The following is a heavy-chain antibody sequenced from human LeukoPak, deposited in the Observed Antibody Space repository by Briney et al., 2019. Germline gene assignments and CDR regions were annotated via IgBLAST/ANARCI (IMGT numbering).Heavy chain of an antibody. CDR3: ARDPRDGYNQELFDY. Sequence: GGSLRLSCAASGFTFSDYYMSWIRQAPGKGLEWVSYISSSGSTIYYADSVKGRFTISRDNAKNSLYLQMNSLRAEDTAVYYCARDPRDGYNQELFDYWGQGTLVTVSS. CDR1: GFTFSDYY. D-gene: IGHD5-24*01. J-gene: IGHJ4*02. CDR2: ISSSGSTI. V-gene: IGHV3-11*01.